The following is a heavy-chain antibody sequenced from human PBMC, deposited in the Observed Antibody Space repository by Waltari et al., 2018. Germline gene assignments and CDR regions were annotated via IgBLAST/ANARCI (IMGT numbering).Heavy chain of an antibody. Sequence: QVHLQQSGPGLVKPSQTLSLTCSIPGDSVSRNRFTWNWPRQSPSRGLEWLGRTYYRSKWNNDYAVSVKSRITINPDISRNQFSLQLNPVTPEDTAVYYCARASESSGTYSKVDYWGQGTLVTVSS. CDR1: GDSVSRNRFT. CDR2: TYYRSKWNN. J-gene: IGHJ4*02. D-gene: IGHD1-26*01. V-gene: IGHV6-1*01. CDR3: ARASESSGTYSKVDY.